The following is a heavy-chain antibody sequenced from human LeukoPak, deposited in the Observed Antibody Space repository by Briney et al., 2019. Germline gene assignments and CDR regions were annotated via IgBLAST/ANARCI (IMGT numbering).Heavy chain of an antibody. CDR2: INPSGGST. D-gene: IGHD6-6*01. V-gene: IGHV1-46*01. J-gene: IGHJ5*02. CDR1: GYTFTSYY. Sequence: GASVKVSCKASGYTFTSYYMHWVRQAPGQGLEWMGIINPSGGSTSYTQKFQGRVTMTRDTSISTAYMELSTLTSDDTAVYYCARGQLVNDWFDPWGQGTLVTVSS. CDR3: ARGQLVNDWFDP.